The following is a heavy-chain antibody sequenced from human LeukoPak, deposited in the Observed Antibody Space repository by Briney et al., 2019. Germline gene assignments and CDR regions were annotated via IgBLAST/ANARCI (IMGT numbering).Heavy chain of an antibody. CDR3: ARRLGLRWDLQAFDI. V-gene: IGHV1-8*03. CDR1: GYTFTSYD. CDR2: MNPNSGNR. J-gene: IGHJ3*02. D-gene: IGHD4-23*01. Sequence: ASVKVSCKASGYTFTSYDINWVRQATGQGLEWMGWMNPNSGNRGYAQKFQGRVTITRNTSISTAYMELSSLRSEDTAVYYCARRLGLRWDLQAFDIWGQGTMVTVSS.